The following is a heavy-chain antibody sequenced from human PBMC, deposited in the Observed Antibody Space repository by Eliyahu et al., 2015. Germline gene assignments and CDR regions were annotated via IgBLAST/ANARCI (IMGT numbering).Heavy chain of an antibody. CDR1: GFTFXDYA. V-gene: IGHV3-9*01. D-gene: IGHD2-2*01. Sequence: EVQLVESGGGLVQPGRSLRLSCAAXGFTFXDYAXHWVRQAPGKGLEWVSGISWNSGSIGYADSVKGRFTISRDNAKNSLYLQMNSLRAEDTALYYCARRYCSSSSCYAFDYWGQGTLVTVSS. CDR3: ARRYCSSSSCYAFDY. J-gene: IGHJ4*02. CDR2: ISWNSGSI.